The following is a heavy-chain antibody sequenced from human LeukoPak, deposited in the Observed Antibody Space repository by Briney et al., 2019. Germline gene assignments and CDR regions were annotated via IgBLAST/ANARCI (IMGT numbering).Heavy chain of an antibody. CDR2: VKQDGSEK. Sequence: GGSLRLSCAASGFTFSSYWMSWVRQAPGKGLEWVANVKQDGSEKYYVDSVKGRFTVSRDNAKNTLYLQMNSLRAEDTAVYYCAREMTAMGKGYYFDYWGQGTLVTVSS. V-gene: IGHV3-7*01. CDR1: GFTFSSYW. CDR3: AREMTAMGKGYYFDY. D-gene: IGHD5-18*01. J-gene: IGHJ4*02.